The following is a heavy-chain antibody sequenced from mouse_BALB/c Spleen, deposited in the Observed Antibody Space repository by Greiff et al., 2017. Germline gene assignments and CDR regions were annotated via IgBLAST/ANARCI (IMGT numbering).Heavy chain of an antibody. CDR2: INPNNGGT. V-gene: IGHV1-18*01. CDR1: GYTFTDYN. D-gene: IGHD1-1*01. Sequence: EVQLQESGPELVKPGASVKIPCKASGYTFTDYNMDWVKQSHGKSLEWIGDINPNNGGTIYNQKFKGKATLTVDKSSSTAYMELRSLTSEDTAVYDCARSGYYYGSKAMDYWGQGTSVTVSS. CDR3: ARSGYYYGSKAMDY. J-gene: IGHJ4*01.